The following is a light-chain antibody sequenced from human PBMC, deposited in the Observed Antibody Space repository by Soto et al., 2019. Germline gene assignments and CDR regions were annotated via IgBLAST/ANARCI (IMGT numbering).Light chain of an antibody. V-gene: IGLV2-14*01. J-gene: IGLJ3*02. Sequence: QSALTQPASVSGSPGQSITISCTGTSSDVGGYNYVSWYQQHPGKAPKLMIYDVSNRPSGVSNRFSGSKSGNTASLTISGLQAEDYADYYCSSYTSSSRGWVFGGGTKVTVL. CDR1: SSDVGGYNY. CDR3: SSYTSSSRGWV. CDR2: DVS.